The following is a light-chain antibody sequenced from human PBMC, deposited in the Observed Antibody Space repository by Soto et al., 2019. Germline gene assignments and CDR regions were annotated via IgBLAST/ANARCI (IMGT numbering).Light chain of an antibody. J-gene: IGKJ1*01. Sequence: EIVMTQSPATLSLSPGERATLSCRASQSVNSNLAWYQQKAGQAPRLLIYGTSTRATGIPARFSGSGSGTDFTLTISSLQFEDFAVYYCQQYGSSPQTFGQGTKVDIK. CDR3: QQYGSSPQT. V-gene: IGKV3-15*01. CDR2: GTS. CDR1: QSVNSN.